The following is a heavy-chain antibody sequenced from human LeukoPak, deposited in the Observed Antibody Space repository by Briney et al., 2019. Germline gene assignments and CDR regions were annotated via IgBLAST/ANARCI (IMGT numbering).Heavy chain of an antibody. J-gene: IGHJ4*02. D-gene: IGHD1-26*01. CDR2: IKSKTDGGTT. Sequence: PGGSLRLSCAASGFTFSNAWMNWVRQAPGKGLEWVGRIKSKTDGGTTDYAAPVKGRFTISRDDSKNTLYLQMNSLRAEDTAVYFCAKYSGSYYYPPNWDSWGQGTLVTVSS. V-gene: IGHV3-15*07. CDR3: AKYSGSYYYPPNWDS. CDR1: GFTFSNAW.